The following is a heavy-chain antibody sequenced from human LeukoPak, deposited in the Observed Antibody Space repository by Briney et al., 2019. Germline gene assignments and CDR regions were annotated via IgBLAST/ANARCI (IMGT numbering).Heavy chain of an antibody. CDR2: IYYSGST. D-gene: IGHD5-18*01. J-gene: IGHJ6*03. Sequence: PSETLSLTCTVSGGSISSSRYYWGGIRQPPGKGLEWIGSIYYSGSTYYNPSLKSRVTISVDTSKNQFSLKLGSVTAADTAVYYCAREGLDSYGSYYYYYYMDVWGKGTTVTVSS. V-gene: IGHV4-39*07. CDR3: AREGLDSYGSYYYYYYMDV. CDR1: GGSISSSRYY.